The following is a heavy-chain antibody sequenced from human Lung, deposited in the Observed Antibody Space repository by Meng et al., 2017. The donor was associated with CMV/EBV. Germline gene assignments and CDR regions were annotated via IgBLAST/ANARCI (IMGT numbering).Heavy chain of an antibody. V-gene: IGHV3-30*02. CDR2: VLYDGSNK. CDR3: ANPGLYSSSSGNFDY. J-gene: IGHJ4*02. CDR1: GFTFSDYA. D-gene: IGHD6-6*01. Sequence: RGGCGGGVVQPGGSLGLSCAASGFTFSDYAMHWVRQAPGKGLEWVAFVLYDGSNKYYADSVKGRFTISRDNSKNTLYLQMNSLRAEDTAVYYCANPGLYSSSSGNFDYWGQGTLVTVSS.